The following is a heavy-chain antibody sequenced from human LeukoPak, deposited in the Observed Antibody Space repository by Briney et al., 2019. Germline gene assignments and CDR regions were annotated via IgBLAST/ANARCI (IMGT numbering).Heavy chain of an antibody. CDR1: GFTFTSYA. CDR2: IRGSGSSA. V-gene: IGHV3-23*01. D-gene: IGHD3-22*01. J-gene: IGHJ6*02. Sequence: GGSLRLSCAVSGFTFTSYAMSWVRQAPGKGLEWVSDIRGSGSSAHYADSVKGGFTISRDNSKNTVYLQMNSHRAEDTAVYYCARGLQGPSQSKYYYDSSGYRDYYYAMDVWGQGTTVTVSS. CDR3: ARGLQGPSQSKYYYDSSGYRDYYYAMDV.